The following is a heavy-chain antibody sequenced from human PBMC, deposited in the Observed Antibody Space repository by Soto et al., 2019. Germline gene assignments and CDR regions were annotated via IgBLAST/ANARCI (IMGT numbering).Heavy chain of an antibody. CDR3: AKDRDYPRDQFHY. V-gene: IGHV3-21*04. D-gene: IGHD2-2*01. J-gene: IGHJ4*02. CDR1: GFTFSNFE. Sequence: GGSLRLSCVASGFTFSNFEMHWMRQVPGKGLEWVSSISGSSNYIYYADSVKGRFTITRDNSKNTVFLHMDSLRAEDTAVYYCAKDRDYPRDQFHYWGQGTLVTVSS. CDR2: ISGSSNYI.